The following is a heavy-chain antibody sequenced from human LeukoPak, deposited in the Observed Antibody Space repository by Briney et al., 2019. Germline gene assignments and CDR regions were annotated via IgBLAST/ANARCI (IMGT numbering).Heavy chain of an antibody. CDR2: INHSGST. CDR3: ARLGHSGYDRGYYCYYYMDV. V-gene: IGHV4-34*01. J-gene: IGHJ6*03. CDR1: GFTFSSYG. Sequence: GSLRLSCAASGFTFSSYGMSWVRQPPGKGLEWIGEINHSGSTNYNPSLKSRVTISVDTSKNQFSLKLSSVTAADTAVYYCARLGHSGYDRGYYCYYYMDVWGKGTTVTISS. D-gene: IGHD5-12*01.